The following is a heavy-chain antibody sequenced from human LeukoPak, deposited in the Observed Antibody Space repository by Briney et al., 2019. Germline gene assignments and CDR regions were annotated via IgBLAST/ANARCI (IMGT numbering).Heavy chain of an antibody. CDR2: MNPNSGNT. CDR1: GYMFTSYD. D-gene: IGHD1-14*01. CDR3: ARGTLTTGY. Sequence: ASVKVSCKASGYMFTSYDVNWVRQATGQGLEWMGWMNPNSGNTDYAQKFQGRVTMTSNTSISTAYMELSSLTSEDTAVYYCARGTLTTGYWGQGTLVTVSS. V-gene: IGHV1-8*01. J-gene: IGHJ4*02.